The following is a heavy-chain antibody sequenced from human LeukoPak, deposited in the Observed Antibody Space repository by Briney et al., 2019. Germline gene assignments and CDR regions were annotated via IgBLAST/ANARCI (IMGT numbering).Heavy chain of an antibody. CDR2: INPSGGST. D-gene: IGHD2-2*01. V-gene: IGHV1-46*01. J-gene: IGHJ6*04. Sequence: ASVKVSCKASGYTFTSYYMHWVRQAPGQGLEWMGIINPSGGSTSYAQKFQGRVTMTRDMSTSTVYMELSSLRSEDTAVYYCARELPTSQYCSSTSCYFPGVWRKGTTVTVSS. CDR1: GYTFTSYY. CDR3: ARELPTSQYCSSTSCYFPGV.